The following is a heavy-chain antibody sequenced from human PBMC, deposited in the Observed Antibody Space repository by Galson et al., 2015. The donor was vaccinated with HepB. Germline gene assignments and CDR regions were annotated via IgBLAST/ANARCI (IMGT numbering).Heavy chain of an antibody. CDR3: SKVDREGVAGNFDY. D-gene: IGHD6-19*01. CDR1: GFTFSSYA. V-gene: IGHV3-23*01. Sequence: SLRLSCAASGFTFSSYAMSWVRQAPGKGLEWVSAISGSGGSTYYADSVKGRFTISRDNSKNTLYLQMNSLRAEDTAVYYCSKVDREGVAGNFDYWGQGTLVTVSS. CDR2: ISGSGGST. J-gene: IGHJ4*02.